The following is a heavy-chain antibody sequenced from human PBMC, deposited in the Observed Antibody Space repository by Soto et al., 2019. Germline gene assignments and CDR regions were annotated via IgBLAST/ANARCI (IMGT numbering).Heavy chain of an antibody. V-gene: IGHV3-7*01. Sequence: EVHLVESGGGLVQPGGSLRLSCAASGFTFSSFWMNWVRQAPGKGLEWVANIKEDGREENYVDSVKGRFSISRDKAKNSLYLQMNSLRAEDTAVYYFVGPFRYDADFWGQVTLVTVSS. D-gene: IGHD1-1*01. CDR1: GFTFSSFW. CDR2: IKEDGREE. CDR3: VGPFRYDADF. J-gene: IGHJ4*02.